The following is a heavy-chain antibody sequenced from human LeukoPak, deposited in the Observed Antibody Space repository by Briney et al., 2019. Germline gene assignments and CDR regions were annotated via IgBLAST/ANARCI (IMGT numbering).Heavy chain of an antibody. D-gene: IGHD3-22*01. Sequence: SETLSLTCAVSGGPISSGGYSWSWIRQPPGKGLEWIGYIYHSGSTYYNPSLKSRVTISVDRSKNQFSLKLSSVTAADTAVYNCARVLHDSSGLRAFDYWGQGTLVTVSS. CDR3: ARVLHDSSGLRAFDY. V-gene: IGHV4-30-2*01. J-gene: IGHJ4*02. CDR2: IYHSGST. CDR1: GGPISSGGYS.